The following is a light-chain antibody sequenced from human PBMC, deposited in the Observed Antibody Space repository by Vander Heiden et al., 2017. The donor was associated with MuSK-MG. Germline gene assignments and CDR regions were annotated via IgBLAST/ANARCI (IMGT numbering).Light chain of an antibody. V-gene: IGKV4-1*01. Sequence: DIVLTQSPDSLAVSLCERATINCKSSQSVLYSANNKDYLAWYQQKPGHPPKLLIYWASNRESGVPDRFSGSGSGTDFTLTVSSLQAEDVAVYYWQQDYRLPPTFGGGTKVQIK. CDR1: QSVLYSANNKDY. J-gene: IGKJ4*01. CDR3: QQDYRLPPT. CDR2: WAS.